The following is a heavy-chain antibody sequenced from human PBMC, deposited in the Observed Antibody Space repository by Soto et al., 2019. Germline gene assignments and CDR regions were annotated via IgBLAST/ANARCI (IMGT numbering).Heavy chain of an antibody. CDR2: IYSLGNT. Sequence: QMQLQESGPGLVKPSETLSLTCTVSGGSISSSSYYWGWIRQPPGQGLEWLGTIYSLGNTYYNPSLKSRVTLSVDKSKSQLFLKLSSVTAPDTAVDYCARQIYDSSGYYYAYWGQGTLVTVSS. CDR1: GGSISSSSYY. CDR3: ARQIYDSSGYYYAY. J-gene: IGHJ4*02. D-gene: IGHD3-22*01. V-gene: IGHV4-39*01.